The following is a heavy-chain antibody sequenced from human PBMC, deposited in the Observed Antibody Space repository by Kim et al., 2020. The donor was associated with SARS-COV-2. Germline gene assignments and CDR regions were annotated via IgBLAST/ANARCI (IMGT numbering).Heavy chain of an antibody. D-gene: IGHD3-10*01. CDR3: AREGRTVRFDP. CDR2: A. V-gene: IGHV1-69*01. J-gene: IGHJ5*02. Sequence: ANDAQKLQGRVRITAGESTSTAYMELSSLRSEDTAVYYCAREGRTVRFDPWGQGTLVTVSS.